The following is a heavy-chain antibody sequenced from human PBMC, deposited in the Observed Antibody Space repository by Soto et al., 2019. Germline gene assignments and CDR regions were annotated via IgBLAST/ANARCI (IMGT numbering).Heavy chain of an antibody. D-gene: IGHD2-21*01. V-gene: IGHV3-30-3*01. CDR3: ARDFSQLWGHIQERSPNYYYYGMDV. J-gene: IGHJ6*02. Sequence: GGSLRLSCAASGFTFSSYGMHWVRQAPGKGLEWAAFLSYDRINKYYADSVKGRITISRDISKNTLYLQMNSLRAVDTAVYYCARDFSQLWGHIQERSPNYYYYGMDVGGQGTAVTVYS. CDR1: GFTFSSYG. CDR2: LSYDRINK.